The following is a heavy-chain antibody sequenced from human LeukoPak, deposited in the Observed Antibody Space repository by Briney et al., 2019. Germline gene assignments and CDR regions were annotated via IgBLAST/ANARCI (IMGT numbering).Heavy chain of an antibody. V-gene: IGHV3-53*01. CDR1: GFTVSNNF. D-gene: IGHD1-14*01. Sequence: GSLRLSCAASGFTVSNNFMNWVRQAPGKGLEWVSLIYSGGSTYYADSVKGRFTISRDNAKNTLYLQMNSLRAEDTAVYYCAKDRRNDFDYWGQGTLVTVSS. CDR2: IYSGGST. J-gene: IGHJ4*02. CDR3: AKDRRNDFDY.